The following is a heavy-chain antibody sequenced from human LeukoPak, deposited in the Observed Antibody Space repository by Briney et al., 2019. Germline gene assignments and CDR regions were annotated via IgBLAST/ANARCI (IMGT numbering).Heavy chain of an antibody. CDR3: ARVVDILTGHDTALDY. D-gene: IGHD3-9*01. Sequence: ASVKVSCMASGYSFTGYYMHWVRQAPGQGLEWMGWINPNTGGTNFAQNLQGRVTMTTVTSISTAYMELSRLRSDDTAVYYCARVVDILTGHDTALDYWGQGTLVTVSS. CDR2: INPNTGGT. J-gene: IGHJ4*02. CDR1: GYSFTGYY. V-gene: IGHV1-2*02.